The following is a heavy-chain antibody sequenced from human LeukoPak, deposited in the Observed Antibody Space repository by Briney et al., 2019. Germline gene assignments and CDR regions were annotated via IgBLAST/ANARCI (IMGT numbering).Heavy chain of an antibody. CDR3: ARLWGAAFDI. CDR2: ISSSGRTI. J-gene: IGHJ3*02. D-gene: IGHD3-10*01. Sequence: PGGSLRLPCAASGFTFSSYEMNWVRQAPGKGLEWVSYISSSGRTIYYADSVKGRFTISRDNAKNSLYLQMNSLRAEDTAVYYCARLWGAAFDIWGQGTMVTVSS. V-gene: IGHV3-48*03. CDR1: GFTFSSYE.